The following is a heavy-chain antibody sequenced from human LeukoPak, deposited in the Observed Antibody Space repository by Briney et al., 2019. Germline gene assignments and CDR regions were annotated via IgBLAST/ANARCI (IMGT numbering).Heavy chain of an antibody. J-gene: IGHJ4*02. D-gene: IGHD3-3*01. CDR1: GYTFTSYD. CDR3: ARAPTRLTIFGVVISLDY. Sequence: ASVKVSCKASGYTFTSYDINWVRQATGQGLEWMGWMNPNSGNTGYARKFQGRVTMTRNTSISTAYMELGSLRSEDTAVYYCARAPTRLTIFGVVISLDYWGQGTLVTVSS. CDR2: MNPNSGNT. V-gene: IGHV1-8*01.